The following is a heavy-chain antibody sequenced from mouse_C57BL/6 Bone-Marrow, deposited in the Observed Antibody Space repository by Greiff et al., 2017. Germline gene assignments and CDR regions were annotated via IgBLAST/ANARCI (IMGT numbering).Heavy chain of an antibody. J-gene: IGHJ2*01. CDR2: LHPSDSDT. D-gene: IGHD5-1-1*01. CDR1: GYTFTSYW. V-gene: IGHV1-74*01. CDR3: AIGIPSYFDD. Sequence: QVHVKQPGAELVKPGASVKVSCKASGYTFTSYWMHWVKQRPGQGLEWIGRLHPSDSDTNYNQKFKGKATLTVDKSSSTAYMQLSSLTSEDSAVYYCAIGIPSYFDDWGQGTTLTVSS.